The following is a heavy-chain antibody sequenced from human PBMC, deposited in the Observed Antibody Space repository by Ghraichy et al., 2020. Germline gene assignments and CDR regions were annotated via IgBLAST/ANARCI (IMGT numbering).Heavy chain of an antibody. D-gene: IGHD6-13*01. CDR3: ARQIALTAAGTRRAFDI. J-gene: IGHJ3*02. V-gene: IGHV4-39*01. CDR2: INYSGTT. Sequence: SETLSLTCTVSGGSISNSDYYWGWIRQSPGKGLEWIASINYSGTTHYSPSLKSRVTTSVDTSKNQLSLRLNSVTAADTAVYYCARQIALTAAGTRRAFDIWGQGAMVTVSS. CDR1: GGSISNSDYY.